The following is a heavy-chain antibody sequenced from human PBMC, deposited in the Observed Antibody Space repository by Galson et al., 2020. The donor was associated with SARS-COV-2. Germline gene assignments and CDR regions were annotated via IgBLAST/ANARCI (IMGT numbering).Heavy chain of an antibody. J-gene: IGHJ3*01. CDR1: GFTFSTYS. CDR2: ISSSSSYI. V-gene: IGHV3-21*01. CDR3: ARAQLRTIFGVVTEALDALDF. Sequence: GESLKISCAAPGFTFSTYSMNWVRQAPGKGLEWVSFISSSSSYIYYADSVKGRFTISRDNAKNSLYLQMNSLRAEDTAVYYCARAQLRTIFGVVTEALDALDFWGQGTMVTVSS. D-gene: IGHD3-3*01.